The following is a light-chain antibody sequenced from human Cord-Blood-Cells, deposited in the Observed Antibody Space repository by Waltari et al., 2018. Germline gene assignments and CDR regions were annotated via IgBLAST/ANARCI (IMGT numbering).Light chain of an antibody. CDR3: QQRSNWIT. V-gene: IGKV3-11*01. Sequence: EIVLTQSPATLSFSPGDRATLPCRASQSVSSYLAWHQQKPGQSPRLLIYDASNRATGIPARFSGSGAGTDFTLTISCLEPEDFAVYYCQQRSNWITFGQGTRLEIK. J-gene: IGKJ5*01. CDR1: QSVSSY. CDR2: DAS.